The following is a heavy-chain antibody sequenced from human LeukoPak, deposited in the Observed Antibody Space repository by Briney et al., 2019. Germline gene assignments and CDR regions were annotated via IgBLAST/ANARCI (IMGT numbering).Heavy chain of an antibody. V-gene: IGHV1-2*02. Sequence: GASVKLSCKASGYTFPAYYMYWVRQAHGQGLEWMGWINPNSGGTNYAQKFQGRVTMTRDTSISTAYMELSRLRSDDTAVYYCAREHSSSSGKVFDYWGQGTLVTVSS. J-gene: IGHJ4*02. D-gene: IGHD6-6*01. CDR3: AREHSSSSGKVFDY. CDR1: GYTFPAYY. CDR2: INPNSGGT.